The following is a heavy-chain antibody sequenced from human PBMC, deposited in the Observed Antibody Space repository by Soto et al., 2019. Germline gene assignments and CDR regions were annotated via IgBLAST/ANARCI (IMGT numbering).Heavy chain of an antibody. J-gene: IGHJ4*02. CDR1: GFIFSNYA. V-gene: IGHV3-23*05. CDR3: ARDSPVSGSYQDLYY. D-gene: IGHD1-26*01. CDR2: ATPSGSGT. Sequence: EVQLLESGGGLVQPGGYLRLSCATSGFIFSNYAMTWVRQAPGKGLEWVAAATPSGSGTYYEDSVKGRFTISRDNSKNTLLLQINSLIAEYTAVCLFARDSPVSGSYQDLYYWGEGIQVTVS.